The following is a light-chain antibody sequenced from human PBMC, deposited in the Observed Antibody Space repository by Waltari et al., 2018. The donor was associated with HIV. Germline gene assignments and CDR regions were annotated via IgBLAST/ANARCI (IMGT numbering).Light chain of an antibody. V-gene: IGLV1-47*01. CDR1: SSNIGSNY. CDR3: AAWDDGLSGPV. CDR2: RTN. J-gene: IGLJ3*02. Sequence: QSVLTQPPSASGTPGQRVTISCSGSSSNIGSNYVYWYQQPPGTAPKLLVYRTNQRSSGVPDRCSGSNSGTSASLAISWLRSEDEAYYYCAAWDDGLSGPVCGGETKLTVL.